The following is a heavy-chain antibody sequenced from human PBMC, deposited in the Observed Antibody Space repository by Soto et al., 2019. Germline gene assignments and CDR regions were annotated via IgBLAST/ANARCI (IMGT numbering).Heavy chain of an antibody. CDR1: GGSPIGYY. D-gene: IGHD6-19*01. CDR3: ARGALSSGWYSEGDGMDV. Sequence: ENPAISCAAHGGSPIGYYFIWIRQPPGKGLEWIGEINHSGSTNYNPSLKSRVTISVDTSKNQFSLKLSSVTAADTAVYYCARGALSSGWYSEGDGMDVWGQGTTVT. V-gene: IGHV4-34*01. CDR2: INHSGST. J-gene: IGHJ6*02.